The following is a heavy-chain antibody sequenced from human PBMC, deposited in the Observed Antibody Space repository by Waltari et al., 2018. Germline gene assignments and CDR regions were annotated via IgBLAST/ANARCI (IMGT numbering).Heavy chain of an antibody. CDR2: IIPIFGTA. Sequence: QVQLVQSGAEVKKPGSSVTVSCKASGGPFSSYAIIWVRQAPGQGLEWMGGIIPIFGTANYAQKFQGRVTITTDESTSTAYMELSSLRSEDTAVYYCAKRLQTGVDYWGQGTLVTVSS. CDR1: GGPFSSYA. J-gene: IGHJ4*02. D-gene: IGHD4-4*01. CDR3: AKRLQTGVDY. V-gene: IGHV1-69*05.